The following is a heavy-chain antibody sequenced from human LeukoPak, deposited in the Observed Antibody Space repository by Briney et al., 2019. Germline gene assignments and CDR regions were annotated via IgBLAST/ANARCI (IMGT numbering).Heavy chain of an antibody. Sequence: GSXXVSXXASGXTFTSYGISWGRQXPGEGXXGXGWXSAYNGNTNYAQKLHGSLTMPTATSTSTAYIELRRLRSADTAVYSCARGHRSRGWYGLGAFDIWGQGTMVTVSS. CDR1: GXTFTSYG. CDR3: ARGHRSRGWYGLGAFDI. CDR2: XSAYNGNT. V-gene: IGHV1-18*01. J-gene: IGHJ3*02. D-gene: IGHD6-19*01.